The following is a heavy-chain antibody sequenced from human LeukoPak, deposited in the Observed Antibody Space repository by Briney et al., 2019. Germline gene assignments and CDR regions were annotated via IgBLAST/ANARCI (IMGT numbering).Heavy chain of an antibody. V-gene: IGHV3-30*04. CDR1: GFTFSSYA. J-gene: IGHJ4*02. CDR3: ARDGVEQQLVRNLDY. D-gene: IGHD6-13*01. Sequence: GGSLRLSCAASGFTFSSYAMHWVRQAPGKGLEWVAVISYDGSNKYYADSVKGRFTISRDNSKNTLYLQMNSLRAEDMAVYYCARDGVEQQLVRNLDYWGQGTLVTVSS. CDR2: ISYDGSNK.